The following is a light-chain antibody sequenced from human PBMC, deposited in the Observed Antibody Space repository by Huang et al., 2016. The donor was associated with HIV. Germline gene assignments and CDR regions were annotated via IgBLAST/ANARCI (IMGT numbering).Light chain of an antibody. Sequence: DIVMTQSPDSLAVSLGERATIPCKSSQSVFYSSNKYNYLAWYQHKPGQPPRLLIYWASARESGFPDRFNGSGSGTDFTFTISNLQAEDVAVYYCQQYYKTPLTFGGGTKVEIK. CDR3: QQYYKTPLT. J-gene: IGKJ4*01. V-gene: IGKV4-1*01. CDR2: WAS. CDR1: QSVFYSSNKYNY.